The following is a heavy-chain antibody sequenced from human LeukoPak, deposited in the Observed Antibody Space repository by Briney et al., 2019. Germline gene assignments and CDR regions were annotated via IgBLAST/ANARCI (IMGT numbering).Heavy chain of an antibody. D-gene: IGHD3-3*01. CDR3: ARGGGDS. J-gene: IGHJ4*02. CDR1: GFTFSTSW. Sequence: TGGSLRLSCAASGFTFSTSWMNWVRQAPGKGLEWVAMIKQEESERYYVDSVKGRFIISRDNVKSSLYLQMNSLRAEDTAVYYCARGGGDSWGQGTLVTVSS. V-gene: IGHV3-7*01. CDR2: IKQEESER.